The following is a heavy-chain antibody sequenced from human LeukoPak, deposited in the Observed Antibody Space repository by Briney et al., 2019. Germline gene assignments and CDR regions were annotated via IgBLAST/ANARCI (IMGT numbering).Heavy chain of an antibody. V-gene: IGHV1-2*06. D-gene: IGHD3-22*01. Sequence: GASVKVSCKASGYTFTGYYMHWVRQAPGQGLEWMGRINPNSGGTNYAQKFQGRVTMTRDTSISTAYRELSRLRSDDTAVYYCARPEYYYDSSGQHYYFDYWGQGTLVTVSS. CDR3: ARPEYYYDSSGQHYYFDY. CDR2: INPNSGGT. CDR1: GYTFTGYY. J-gene: IGHJ4*02.